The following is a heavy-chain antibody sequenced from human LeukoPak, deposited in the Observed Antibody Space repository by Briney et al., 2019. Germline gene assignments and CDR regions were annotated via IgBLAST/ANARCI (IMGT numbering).Heavy chain of an antibody. CDR2: ISGSGGST. CDR1: GFTFNNYA. V-gene: IGHV3-23*01. J-gene: IGHJ4*02. CDR3: AGSSSWYWYGY. Sequence: PGESLRLSCAASGFTFNNYAMSWVRQAPGKGLEWVSAISGSGGSTYYADSVKGRFTISRDNSKNTLYLQKNSLRAEDTAVYYCAGSSSWYWYGYWGQGTLVTVSS. D-gene: IGHD6-13*01.